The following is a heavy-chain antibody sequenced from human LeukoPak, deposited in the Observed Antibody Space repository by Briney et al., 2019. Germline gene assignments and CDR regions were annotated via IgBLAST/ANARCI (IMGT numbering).Heavy chain of an antibody. D-gene: IGHD1-14*01. CDR2: ISSSGSTM. V-gene: IGHV3-11*04. J-gene: IGHJ6*03. CDR3: ARSPAGANYYLDV. CDR1: GFTFSDYY. Sequence: GGSLRLSCAASGFTFSDYYMSWIRQAPGKGLEWVSYISSSGSTMYYADSVKGRFTISSDNAKNSLSLQMNSLRAEDTAVYYCARSPAGANYYLDVWGKGTTVTISS.